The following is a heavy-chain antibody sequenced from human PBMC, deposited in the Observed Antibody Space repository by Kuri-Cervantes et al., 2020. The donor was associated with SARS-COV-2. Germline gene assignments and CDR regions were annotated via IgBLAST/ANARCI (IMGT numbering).Heavy chain of an antibody. CDR2: VYHSGET. CDR1: GYSITNGYY. V-gene: IGHV4-38-2*02. J-gene: IGHJ5*02. Sequence: SETLSLTCSVSGYSITNGYYWGWIRQPPGKGLEWIGSVYHSGETYYNPSLNRRVSISIDASKNQFSLKLSSVAAADTAVYYYARAYTADYYIVVVPAAIIHNWFDPWGQGTLVTVSS. CDR3: ARAYTADYYIVVVPAAIIHNWFDP. D-gene: IGHD2-2*02.